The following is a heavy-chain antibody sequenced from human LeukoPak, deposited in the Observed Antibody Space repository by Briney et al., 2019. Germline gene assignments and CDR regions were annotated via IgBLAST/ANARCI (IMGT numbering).Heavy chain of an antibody. CDR2: INPNSGGT. CDR1: GYTFTGYY. CDR3: ARDPYSSPAEYFQH. D-gene: IGHD6-13*01. V-gene: IGHV1-2*04. J-gene: IGHJ1*01. Sequence: ASVKVSCKASGYTFTGYYMHWVRQAPGQGLEWMGWINPNSGGTNYAQKFQGWVTMTRDTSISTAYMELSSLRSEDTAVYYCARDPYSSPAEYFQHWGQGTLVTVSS.